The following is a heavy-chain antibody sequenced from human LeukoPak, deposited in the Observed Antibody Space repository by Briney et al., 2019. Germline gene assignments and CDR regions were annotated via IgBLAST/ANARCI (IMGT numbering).Heavy chain of an antibody. J-gene: IGHJ3*02. Sequence: SETLSLTCTVSGGSISSYYWSWIRQPPGKGLEWIGYIYYSGSTSYNPSLKSRVTMSVDTSKNQFSLKLSSVTAADTAVYYCASLWFGESGDAFDIWGQGTMVTVSS. CDR3: ASLWFGESGDAFDI. D-gene: IGHD3-10*01. CDR1: GGSISSYY. V-gene: IGHV4-59*12. CDR2: IYYSGST.